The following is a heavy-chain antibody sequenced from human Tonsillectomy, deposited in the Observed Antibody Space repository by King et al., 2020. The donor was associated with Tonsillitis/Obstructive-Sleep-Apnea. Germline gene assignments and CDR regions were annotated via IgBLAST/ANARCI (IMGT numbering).Heavy chain of an antibody. CDR1: GGTFSSYA. Sequence: QLVQSGAEVKKPGSSVKVSCKASGGTFSSYAISWVRQAPGQGLEWMGGIIPILGIANYAQKFQGRVTITAVKSTSTAYMELSSLRSEDTAVYYCARDRYSGSYILDYWGQGTLVTVSS. V-gene: IGHV1-69*10. CDR3: ARDRYSGSYILDY. CDR2: IIPILGIA. J-gene: IGHJ4*02. D-gene: IGHD1-26*01.